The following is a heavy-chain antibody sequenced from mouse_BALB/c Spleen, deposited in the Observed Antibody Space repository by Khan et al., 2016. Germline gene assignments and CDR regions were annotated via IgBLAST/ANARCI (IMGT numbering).Heavy chain of an antibody. CDR2: INPDSSTI. J-gene: IGHJ1*01. V-gene: IGHV4-1*02. CDR3: GSTFWYFDV. CDR1: GFDFSRYW. Sequence: EVKLLESGGGLVQPGGSLKLSCAASGFDFSRYWLGWVRQAPGQGLEWIGEINPDSSTIYYMPSLKDKFIISRDNAKNTLYLQMSKVRSEDTALYYCGSTFWYFDVWGAGTTVTVSS.